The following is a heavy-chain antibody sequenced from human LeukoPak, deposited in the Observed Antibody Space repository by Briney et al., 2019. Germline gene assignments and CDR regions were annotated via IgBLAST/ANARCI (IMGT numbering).Heavy chain of an antibody. D-gene: IGHD3-10*01. J-gene: IGHJ4*02. CDR3: ARDVRKQSLWS. Sequence: PGESLRLSCAASGFTVSTNYMSWVRQAPGKGLEWVSIICSGDRTDYADFLKGRFTISRDTSKNTLYLQISSLRAEDTAVYYCARDVRKQSLWSWGQGTLVTVSS. CDR2: ICSGDRT. V-gene: IGHV3-66*01. CDR1: GFTVSTNY.